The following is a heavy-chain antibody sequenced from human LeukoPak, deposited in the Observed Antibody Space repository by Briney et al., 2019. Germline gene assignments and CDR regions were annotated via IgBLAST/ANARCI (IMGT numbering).Heavy chain of an antibody. CDR1: GFTFSTYA. Sequence: GGSLRLSCAASGFTFSTYAMSWVRQAPGKGLEWVSAITGSGDNTYYADSVKGRFTISRDDSKNTMYLQMNSLRAEDTAVYYCAKGNIGYYYDYWGQGTLVTVSS. D-gene: IGHD5-12*01. V-gene: IGHV3-23*01. CDR2: ITGSGDNT. CDR3: AKGNIGYYYDY. J-gene: IGHJ4*02.